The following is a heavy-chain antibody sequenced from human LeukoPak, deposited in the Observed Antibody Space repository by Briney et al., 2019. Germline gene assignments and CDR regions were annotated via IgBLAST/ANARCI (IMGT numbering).Heavy chain of an antibody. V-gene: IGHV3-48*03. D-gene: IGHD1-26*01. CDR2: ISSSGSTI. CDR1: GFTFSSYE. J-gene: IGHJ4*02. CDR3: ARALVGASLFDY. Sequence: PGGSLRLSCAASGFTFSSYEMNWVRQAPGKGLEWVSYISSSGSTIYYADSVKGRFTISRDNAKNSLYLQMNSLRAEDTAVYYCARALVGASLFDYWGQGTLVTVSS.